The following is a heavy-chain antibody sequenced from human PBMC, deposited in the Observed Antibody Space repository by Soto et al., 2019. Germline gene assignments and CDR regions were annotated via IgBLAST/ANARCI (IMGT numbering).Heavy chain of an antibody. V-gene: IGHV3-30*18. CDR2: ISYDGSNK. CDR1: GFTFSSYG. D-gene: IGHD6-19*01. Sequence: GGSLRLSCAASGFTFSSYGMHWVRQAPGKGLEWVAVISYDGSNKYYADSVTGRFTISRDNSKNTLYLQMNSLRAEDTAVYYCAKDKAVAGTFLYYGMDVWGQGTTVTVSS. CDR3: AKDKAVAGTFLYYGMDV. J-gene: IGHJ6*02.